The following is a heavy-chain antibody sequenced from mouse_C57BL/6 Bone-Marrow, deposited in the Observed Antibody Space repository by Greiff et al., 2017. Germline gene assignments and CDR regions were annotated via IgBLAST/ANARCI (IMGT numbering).Heavy chain of an antibody. CDR3: TTVVHY. CDR2: IDPENGDT. V-gene: IGHV14-4*01. Sequence: VHVKQSGAELVRPGASVKLSCTASGFNIKDDYMHWVKQRPEQGLEWIGWIDPENGDTEYASKFQGKATITADTSSNTAYLQLSSLTSEDTAVYYWTTVVHYWGRGTTLTVSS. J-gene: IGHJ2*01. D-gene: IGHD1-1*01. CDR1: GFNIKDDY.